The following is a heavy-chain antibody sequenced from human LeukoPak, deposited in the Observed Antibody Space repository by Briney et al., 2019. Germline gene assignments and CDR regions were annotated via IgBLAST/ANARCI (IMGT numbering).Heavy chain of an antibody. Sequence: GGSLRLSCTASGFTVSTYYMTWVRQAPGKGLEWVSVIHAGGTTNYADSVKGRFTISRDNSKNTLYLQMSSLRAEDTAVYYCARVVYSGNYHVGESDYWGQGTLVTVSS. CDR2: IHAGGTT. CDR1: GFTVSTYY. J-gene: IGHJ4*02. V-gene: IGHV3-53*01. CDR3: ARVVYSGNYHVGESDY. D-gene: IGHD1-26*01.